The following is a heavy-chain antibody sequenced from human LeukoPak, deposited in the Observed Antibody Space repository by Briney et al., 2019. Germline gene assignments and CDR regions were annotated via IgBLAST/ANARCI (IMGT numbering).Heavy chain of an antibody. CDR1: GFTFSSYW. V-gene: IGHV3-7*04. CDR2: IHQDGSEK. CDR3: ARDDVYPNP. D-gene: IGHD2-2*02. J-gene: IGHJ5*02. Sequence: PGGSLRLSCAASGFTFSSYWMTWVRQAPGQGLEWVANIHQDGSEKYYVDSVKGRFTISRDNAKNSLYLQMNSLRAEDTAVYYCARDDVYPNPWGQGTLVTVSS.